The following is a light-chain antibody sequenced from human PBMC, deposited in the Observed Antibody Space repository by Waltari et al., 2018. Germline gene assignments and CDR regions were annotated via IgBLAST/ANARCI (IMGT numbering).Light chain of an antibody. CDR3: QQFGGSPMYT. CDR1: RSVDSAF. J-gene: IGKJ2*01. CDR2: GAS. V-gene: IGKV3-20*01. Sequence: VLTQSPDTLSLSPGQRATLSYRASRSVDSAFLVWYQQKPGQAPRLLISGASSRATDIPDRFSGSGSGTDFTLTIDILEAGDSAVYYCQQFGGSPMYTFGQGTKL.